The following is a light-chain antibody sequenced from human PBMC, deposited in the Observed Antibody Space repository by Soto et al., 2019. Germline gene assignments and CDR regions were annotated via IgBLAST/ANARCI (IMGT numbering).Light chain of an antibody. CDR1: QSLSSNY. CDR2: DIS. J-gene: IGKJ5*01. CDR3: QQYGGSMT. Sequence: EIVLTQYPGTLSLSPGDTATLSCRASQSLSSNYLAWYQQRPGQAPKLLIYDISSRATGIPDRFSGSGSGTDFTLTITRLDPEDFAVYYWQQYGGSMTFGQGTRLEIE. V-gene: IGKV3-20*01.